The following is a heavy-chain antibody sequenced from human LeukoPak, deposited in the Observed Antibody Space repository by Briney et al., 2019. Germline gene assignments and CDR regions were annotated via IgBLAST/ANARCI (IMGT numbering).Heavy chain of an antibody. Sequence: PGGSLRLSCAASGFTLTSYAMSWVRQAPGKGLEWVSTISSSGESDRTFYADSVKGRFTISRDNSENTLYLQINSLRAEDTAVYYCAKSRNNLFDPWGQGTLVTVSS. J-gene: IGHJ5*02. CDR3: AKSRNNLFDP. CDR2: ISSSGESDRT. CDR1: GFTLTSYA. V-gene: IGHV3-23*01.